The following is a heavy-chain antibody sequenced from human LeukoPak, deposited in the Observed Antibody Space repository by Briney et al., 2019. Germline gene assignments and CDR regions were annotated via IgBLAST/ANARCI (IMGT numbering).Heavy chain of an antibody. Sequence: GGSLRLSCAASGFTFSTFTMSWVRQAPGKGLEWVSSLTNTSSYVYYADSVKGRFSVSRDNAKSSLYLQMNSLRAEDTAVYYCARENWFDSWGQGTLVTVSS. J-gene: IGHJ5*01. CDR1: GFTFSTFT. V-gene: IGHV3-21*01. CDR2: LTNTSSYV. CDR3: ARENWFDS.